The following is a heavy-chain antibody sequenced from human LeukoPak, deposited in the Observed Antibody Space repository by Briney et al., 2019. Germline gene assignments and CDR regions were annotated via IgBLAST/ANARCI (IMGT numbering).Heavy chain of an antibody. CDR1: SGSFSSYQY. CDR3: ARGSYYDFSSGFNGGHWSDP. V-gene: IGHV4-34*01. D-gene: IGHD3-3*01. Sequence: PSETLSLTCADFSGSFSSYQYWSCLRQPPGQGLEWIGKINHSGSSNYKSALKRRVIISVATSKSHSSVKLSYVSAPETAVYYCARGSYYDFSSGFNGGHWSDPRGQGTLVTVSS. CDR2: INHSGSS. J-gene: IGHJ5*02.